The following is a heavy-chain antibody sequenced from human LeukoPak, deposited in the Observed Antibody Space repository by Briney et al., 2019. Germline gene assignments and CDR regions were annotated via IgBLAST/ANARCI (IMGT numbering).Heavy chain of an antibody. CDR3: ARAPPRLDGYILYY. V-gene: IGHV1-69*04. CDR1: GGTFSNLA. D-gene: IGHD5-24*01. Sequence: SVKVSCKASGGTFSNLAISWVRQAPGQGLEWMGRIIPTTGLANYAQKFQGRVIITADKSTSTAYMDLSSLRSEDTAVYYCARAPPRLDGYILYYWGQGTLVTVSS. J-gene: IGHJ4*02. CDR2: IIPTTGLA.